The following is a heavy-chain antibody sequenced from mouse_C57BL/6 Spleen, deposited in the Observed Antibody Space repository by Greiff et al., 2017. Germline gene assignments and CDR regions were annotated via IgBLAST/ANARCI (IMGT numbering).Heavy chain of an antibody. Sequence: VQLQESGAELVKPGASVKISCKASGYAFSSYWMNWVKQRPGKGLEWIGRIYPGDGDTNYNGRLKGKATLTADKSSSTAYMQLSSLTSEDSAVYFCARSTTVVAYYYAMDYWGQGTSVTVSS. CDR1: GYAFSSYW. V-gene: IGHV1-80*01. CDR3: ARSTTVVAYYYAMDY. J-gene: IGHJ4*01. D-gene: IGHD1-1*01. CDR2: IYPGDGDT.